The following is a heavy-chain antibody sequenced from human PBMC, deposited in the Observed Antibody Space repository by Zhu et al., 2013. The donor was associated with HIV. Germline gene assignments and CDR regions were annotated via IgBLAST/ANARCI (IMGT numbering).Heavy chain of an antibody. CDR2: IIPMFGIG. J-gene: IGHJ4*03. V-gene: IGHV1-69*12. D-gene: IGHD2-21*02. CDR1: GGTFTDHA. CDR3: ARSGGNSEENDYFDY. Sequence: HVQLVQSGAEVKKPGSSVRVSCRTSGGTFTDHAINWVRQAPGQGLEWMGWIIPMFGIGIYAQKFNGRVSITADESTNTVYMTLNSLRFEDTAVYYCARSGGNSEENDYFDYWGRGTWSAS.